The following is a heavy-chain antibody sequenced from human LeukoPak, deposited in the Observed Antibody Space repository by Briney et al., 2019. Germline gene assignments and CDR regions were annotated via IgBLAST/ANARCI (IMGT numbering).Heavy chain of an antibody. D-gene: IGHD3-9*01. CDR1: GFTFSSYA. CDR2: ISYDGSNK. CDR3: AKGTDILTGYRLDY. Sequence: GGSLRLSCAASGFTFSSYAMHWVRQAPGKGLEWVAVISYDGSNKYYADSVKGRFTISRDNSRNTLYLQMNSLRAEDTAVYYCAKGTDILTGYRLDYWGQGTLVTVSS. J-gene: IGHJ4*02. V-gene: IGHV3-30*04.